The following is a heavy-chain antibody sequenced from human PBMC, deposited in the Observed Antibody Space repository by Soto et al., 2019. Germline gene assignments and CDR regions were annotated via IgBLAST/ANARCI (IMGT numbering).Heavy chain of an antibody. CDR2: ITAYNGNT. V-gene: IGHV1-18*04. J-gene: IGHJ6*02. CDR3: ERDHKGGYYYYGMAV. CDR1: GYTFTSYG. Sequence: ASVKVSCKASGYTFTSYGISWVRQAPGKGLEWMGWITAYNGNTNYAQKLPGRVTMTTDTATSTAYMELRSLRAQDTAVYYCERDHKGGYYYYGMAVGGQGTTVTVSS.